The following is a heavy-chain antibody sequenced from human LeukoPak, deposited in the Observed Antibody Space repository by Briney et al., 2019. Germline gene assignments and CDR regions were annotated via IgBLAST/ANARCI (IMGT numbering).Heavy chain of an antibody. V-gene: IGHV6-1*01. CDR1: GDSVSSNSAA. D-gene: IGHD3-10*01. Sequence: SQTLSLTCAISGDSVSSNSAAWNWIRQSPSRGLEWLGRTYYRSKWYNDYAVSVKSRITINPDTSKNQFSLQLNSVTPEDTAVYYCARLPYYGSGSFRAFDIWGQGTMVTVSS. CDR2: TYYRSKWYN. J-gene: IGHJ3*02. CDR3: ARLPYYGSGSFRAFDI.